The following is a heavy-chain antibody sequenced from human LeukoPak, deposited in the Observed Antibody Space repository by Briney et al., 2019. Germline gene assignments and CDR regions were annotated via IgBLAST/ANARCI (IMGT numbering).Heavy chain of an antibody. J-gene: IGHJ4*02. CDR3: ARGSWGPFY. CDR2: ITTSGNSK. Sequence: GGSLRLSCAASGFIFRNYDMTWVRQAPGRGLEWVSSITTSGNSKYYADSVRGRFAISRDNAKNSLYLQVNSPRAEDTAVYYCARGSWGPFYWGQGTLVTVSS. CDR1: GFIFRNYD. D-gene: IGHD7-27*01. V-gene: IGHV3-48*03.